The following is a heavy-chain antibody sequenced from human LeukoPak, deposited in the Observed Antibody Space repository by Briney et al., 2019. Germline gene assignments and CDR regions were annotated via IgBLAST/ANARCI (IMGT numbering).Heavy chain of an antibody. V-gene: IGHV3-53*01. J-gene: IGHJ4*02. CDR2: IYGGDSA. CDR3: ARDRFFDY. CDR1: GFTVTSNY. Sequence: GGSLRLSCAASGFTVTSNYMSWVRQAPGKGLEWVSFIYGGDSAYYADSVKGRFTISTGSSKNTLFLQMNGLRAEDTAVYYCARDRFFDYWGQGTLVTVSS.